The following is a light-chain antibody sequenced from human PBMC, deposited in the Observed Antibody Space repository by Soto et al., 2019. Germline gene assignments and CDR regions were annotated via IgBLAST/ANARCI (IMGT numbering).Light chain of an antibody. V-gene: IGLV1-47*02. CDR3: AVWDDSLSVYV. CDR2: TND. CDR1: SSNIGINY. J-gene: IGLJ1*01. Sequence: QSVLTQPPSASGTPGQRVTISCSGSSSNIGINYVYWYQQRPGTAPKLLIYTNDQRPSGVPDRFSGSKSGTSASLAISGLRSEDEGDYYCAVWDDSLSVYVFGTGTKVTVL.